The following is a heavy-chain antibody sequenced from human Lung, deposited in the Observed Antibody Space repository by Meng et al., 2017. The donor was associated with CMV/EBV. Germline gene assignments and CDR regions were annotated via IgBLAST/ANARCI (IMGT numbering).Heavy chain of an antibody. CDR1: GFTFSGYA. Sequence: ESLKISCAASGFTFSGYAMNWVRQAPGKGLEWISSITSASGFTFYADSVKGRFTISRDNAKNSVYLQMNSLRAEDTALYYCARDLIHWDMNGSPTRIDHFDYWGQGTXVTVSS. J-gene: IGHJ4*02. CDR3: ARDLIHWDMNGSPTRIDHFDY. CDR2: ITSASGFT. D-gene: IGHD1-26*01. V-gene: IGHV3-21*01.